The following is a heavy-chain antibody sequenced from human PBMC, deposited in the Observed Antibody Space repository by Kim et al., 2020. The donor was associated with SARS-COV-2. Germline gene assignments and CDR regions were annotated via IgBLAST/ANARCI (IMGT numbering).Heavy chain of an antibody. D-gene: IGHD3-22*01. J-gene: IGHJ4*02. CDR2: IYWDDDK. CDR3: AHTEMTYYYESSGYCNY. CDR1: GFSLSTSGVG. V-gene: IGHV2-5*02. Sequence: SGPTLVNPTQTLTLTCTFSGFSLSTSGVGVGWIRQPPGKALEWLALIYWDDDKRYSPSLKSRLTITKDTSKNQVVLTMTNMDPVDTATYYCAHTEMTYYYESSGYCNYWGQGTLLTVSS.